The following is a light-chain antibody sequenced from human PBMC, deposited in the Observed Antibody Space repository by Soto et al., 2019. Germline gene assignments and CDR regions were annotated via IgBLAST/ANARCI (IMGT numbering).Light chain of an antibody. CDR3: QQYATYSET. V-gene: IGKV1-5*01. CDR1: QTIDTW. Sequence: DIQMTQSPSTLSASVGDRVTITCRASQTIDTWLAWYQQKPGQAPKLLIYDASSLQSGVPSRFSGSGSGTEFTLTISSLQADDFATYYCQQYATYSETFGQGTKVDVK. J-gene: IGKJ1*01. CDR2: DAS.